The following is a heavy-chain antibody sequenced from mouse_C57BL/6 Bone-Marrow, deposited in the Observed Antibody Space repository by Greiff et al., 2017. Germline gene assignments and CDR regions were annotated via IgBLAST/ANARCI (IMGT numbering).Heavy chain of an antibody. CDR1: GYTFTSYG. Sequence: QVQLQQSGAELARPGASVKLSCKASGYTFTSYGISWVKQRPGQGLEWIGEIYPRSGNTYYNEKFKGKATLTADKSSSTAYMELRSLTSEDSAVXVCARSGGYERDAMDYWGQGTSVTVSS. V-gene: IGHV1-81*01. D-gene: IGHD2-2*01. CDR2: IYPRSGNT. J-gene: IGHJ4*01. CDR3: ARSGGYERDAMDY.